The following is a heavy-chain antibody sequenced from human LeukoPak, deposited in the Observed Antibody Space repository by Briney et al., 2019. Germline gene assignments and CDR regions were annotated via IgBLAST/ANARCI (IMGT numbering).Heavy chain of an antibody. V-gene: IGHV3-74*01. CDR3: ARDRIVVVPAAGGLFSWFEP. Sequence: QPGGSLRLSCAASGFTFSSYWMHWVRQAPGKGLVWVSRINTDGSSTSYADSVKGRFTISRDNAKNTLYLQMNSLRAEDTAVYYCARDRIVVVPAAGGLFSWFEPWGQGTLVTVSS. CDR2: INTDGSST. J-gene: IGHJ5*02. D-gene: IGHD2-2*01. CDR1: GFTFSSYW.